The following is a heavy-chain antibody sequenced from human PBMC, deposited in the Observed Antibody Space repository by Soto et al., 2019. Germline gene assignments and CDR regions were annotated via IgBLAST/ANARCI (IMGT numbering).Heavy chain of an antibody. CDR2: TYYRSKWYN. D-gene: IGHD6-13*01. J-gene: IGHJ6*02. V-gene: IGHV6-1*01. Sequence: SQTLSLTCAISGDSVSSNSAAWNWIRQSPSRGLEWLGRTYYRSKWYNDYAVSVKSRITINPDTSKNQFSLQLNSVTPEDTAVYYCARDGMGSSWWGDYYYYYGMDVWGQGTTVTVSS. CDR1: GDSVSSNSAA. CDR3: ARDGMGSSWWGDYYYYYGMDV.